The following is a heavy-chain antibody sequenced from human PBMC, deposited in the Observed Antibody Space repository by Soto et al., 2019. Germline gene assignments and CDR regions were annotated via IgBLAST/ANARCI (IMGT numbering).Heavy chain of an antibody. D-gene: IGHD6-13*01. V-gene: IGHV4-34*01. Sequence: KTSETLSLTCAVYGGSFSGYYWSWIRQPPGKGLEWIGEINHSGSTNYNPSLKSRVTISVDTSKNQFSLKLSSVTAADTAVYYCARYTTYSSSWYDYWGQGTLVTVSS. CDR2: INHSGST. J-gene: IGHJ4*02. CDR1: GGSFSGYY. CDR3: ARYTTYSSSWYDY.